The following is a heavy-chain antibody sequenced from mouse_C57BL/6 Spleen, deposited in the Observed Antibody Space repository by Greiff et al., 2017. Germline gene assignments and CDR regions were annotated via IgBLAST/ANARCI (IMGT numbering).Heavy chain of an antibody. CDR2: IDPENGDT. V-gene: IGHV14-4*01. CDR3: TTGYDYDSDY. CDR1: GFNIKDDY. Sequence: VQLQQSGAELVRPGASVKLSCTASGFNIKDDYMHWVKQRPEQGLEWIGWIDPENGDTEYASKFQGKATITADTSSNTAYLQLSSRTSEDTAVYYCTTGYDYDSDYWGQGTTLTVSS. D-gene: IGHD2-4*01. J-gene: IGHJ2*01.